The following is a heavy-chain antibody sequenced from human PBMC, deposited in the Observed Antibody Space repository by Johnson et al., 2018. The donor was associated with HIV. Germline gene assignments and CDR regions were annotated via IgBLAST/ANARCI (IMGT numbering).Heavy chain of an antibody. Sequence: QMLLVESGGGVVQPGGSLRLSCAASGFTFSNYGMHWARQAPGKRLEWVAFIRYDGNSKYYADSVKGRFSVSRDNSKNTLYLQMNSLRAEDTAVYYCAKHPDAFDIWGQGTMVTVSS. CDR1: GFTFSNYG. V-gene: IGHV3-30*02. CDR2: IRYDGNSK. J-gene: IGHJ3*02. CDR3: AKHPDAFDI.